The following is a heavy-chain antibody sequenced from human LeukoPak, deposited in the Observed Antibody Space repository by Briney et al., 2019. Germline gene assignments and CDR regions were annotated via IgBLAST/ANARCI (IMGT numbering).Heavy chain of an antibody. J-gene: IGHJ3*02. CDR1: GGSISSSNW. V-gene: IGHV4-4*02. Sequence: KPSERLSLTCAVSGGSISSSNWWSWVRQPPGKGLEWIGEIYHSGSTNYNPSLKSRVTISVDTSKNQFSLKLSSVTAADTAVYYCARDPSHLTGAAFDIWGQGTMVTVSS. D-gene: IGHD7-27*01. CDR3: ARDPSHLTGAAFDI. CDR2: IYHSGST.